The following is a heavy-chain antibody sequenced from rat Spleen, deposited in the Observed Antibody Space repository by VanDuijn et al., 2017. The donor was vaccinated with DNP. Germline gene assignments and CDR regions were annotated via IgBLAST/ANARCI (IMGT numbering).Heavy chain of an antibody. D-gene: IGHD1-7*01. Sequence: EVQLVESGGGLVQPGRSLKLSCAASGFTFSNYDMAWVRQAPTKGLEWVASISTSGGSSYHRASVKGRFTISRDNAKSILYLQMDSLRSEDTATYFCATHDWQGWGQGVMVTVSS. CDR1: GFTFSNYD. CDR2: ISTSGGSS. V-gene: IGHV5-25*01. J-gene: IGHJ2*01. CDR3: ATHDWQG.